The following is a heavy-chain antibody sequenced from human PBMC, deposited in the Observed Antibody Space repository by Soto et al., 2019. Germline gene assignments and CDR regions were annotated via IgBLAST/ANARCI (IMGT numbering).Heavy chain of an antibody. J-gene: IGHJ6*02. CDR1: SDSMNSGGYY. D-gene: IGHD6-6*01. CDR2: IYSNGDT. V-gene: IGHV4-31*03. CDR3: ARRGGSSSGYYYYAMDV. Sequence: SETLSLTRSVSSDSMNSGGYYWSWIRQHPGKGLEWIGYIYSNGDTYYNPSLKSRVTISVDTSKNQFSLNLTSVTAADTAVYYCARRGGSSSGYYYYAMDVWGQGTTVTVSS.